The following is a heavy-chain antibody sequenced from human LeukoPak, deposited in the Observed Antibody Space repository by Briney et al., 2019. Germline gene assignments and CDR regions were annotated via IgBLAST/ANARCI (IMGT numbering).Heavy chain of an antibody. D-gene: IGHD2-2*01. V-gene: IGHV3-7*03. CDR2: IKQDGSEK. J-gene: IGHJ4*02. CDR1: GFTFSSYW. Sequence: GGSLRLSCAASGFTFSSYWMSWVRQAPGKGLEWVANIKQDGSEKYYVDSVKGRFTISRDNAKNSLYLQMNSLRAEDTAVYYCAKFPAGYSRSGPLDYWGQGTLVTVSS. CDR3: AKFPAGYSRSGPLDY.